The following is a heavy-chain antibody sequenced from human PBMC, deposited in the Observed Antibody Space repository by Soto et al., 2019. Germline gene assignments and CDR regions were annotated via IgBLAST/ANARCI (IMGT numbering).Heavy chain of an antibody. J-gene: IGHJ4*02. CDR3: ARDVSGSYIDY. CDR1: GGSISSYY. D-gene: IGHD5-12*01. V-gene: IGHV4-59*01. Sequence: SETLSLTCTVSGGSISSYYWSWIRQPPGKGLEWIGYIYYSGSTNYNPSLKSRVTISVDTSKNQFSLKLSSVTAADTAVYYCARDVSGSYIDYWGKGPLVTVSS. CDR2: IYYSGST.